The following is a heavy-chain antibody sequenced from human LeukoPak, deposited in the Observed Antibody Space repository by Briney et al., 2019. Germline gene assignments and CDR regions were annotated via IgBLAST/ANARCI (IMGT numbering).Heavy chain of an antibody. D-gene: IGHD2-2*01. Sequence: GGSLRLSCTASGFTFGDYAMSWFRQAPGKGLEWVAVISYDGSNKYYADSVKGRFTISRDNSKNTLYLQMNSLRAEDTAVYYCARLGYCSSTSCYLYYYYYYMDVWGKGTTVTVSS. J-gene: IGHJ6*03. CDR2: ISYDGSNK. CDR1: GFTFGDYA. CDR3: ARLGYCSSTSCYLYYYYYYMDV. V-gene: IGHV3-30-3*01.